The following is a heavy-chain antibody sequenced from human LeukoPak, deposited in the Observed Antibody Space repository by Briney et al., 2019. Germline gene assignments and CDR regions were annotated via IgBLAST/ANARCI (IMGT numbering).Heavy chain of an antibody. Sequence: SETLSLTCSVSGGSISSSSYYWGWIRQPPGKGLEWIGSIHDSGSTYYNQTLKSRLTISVNTSKNQFSLQLSSVTAADTAVYYCARVYYYYYYMDVWGKGTTVTISS. CDR3: ARVYYYYYYMDV. J-gene: IGHJ6*03. CDR2: IHDSGST. CDR1: GGSISSSSYY. V-gene: IGHV4-39*01.